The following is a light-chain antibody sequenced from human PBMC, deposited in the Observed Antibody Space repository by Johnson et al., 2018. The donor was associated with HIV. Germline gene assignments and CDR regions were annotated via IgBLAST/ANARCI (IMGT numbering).Light chain of an antibody. V-gene: IGLV1-51*02. CDR1: SANIGDNS. J-gene: IGLJ1*01. CDR2: ENN. CDR3: GTWDSSLSAHYV. Sequence: QSVLTQPPSVSAAPGQKVTISCSGSSANIGDNSVSWYQQLPGTAPKLLIYENNKRPSGIPDRFSGSKSGTSATLGITGLQTGDEADYYCGTWDSSLSAHYVFGTGTKVTVL.